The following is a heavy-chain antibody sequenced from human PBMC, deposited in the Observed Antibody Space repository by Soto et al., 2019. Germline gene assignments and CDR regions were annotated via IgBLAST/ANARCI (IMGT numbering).Heavy chain of an antibody. D-gene: IGHD3-10*01. CDR2: IIPIFGTA. J-gene: IGHJ4*02. V-gene: IGHV1-69*13. Sequence: GASVKVSCKASGGTFSSYAISWVRQAPGQELEWRGGIIPIFGTANYAQKFQGRVTITADESTSTAYMELSSLRSEDTAVYYCASGGDFWSGYYYYGSGSYFLYFDYWGQGTLVTVSS. CDR1: GGTFSSYA. CDR3: ASGGDFWSGYYYYGSGSYFLYFDY.